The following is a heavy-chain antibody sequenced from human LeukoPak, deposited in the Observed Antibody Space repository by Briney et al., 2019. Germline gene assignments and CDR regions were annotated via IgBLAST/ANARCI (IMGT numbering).Heavy chain of an antibody. CDR2: IYSDESST. D-gene: IGHD3-10*01. CDR1: GFSVSDYA. CDR3: ARVSGSRNYYFGAFDI. Sequence: PGGSLRLSCAASGFSVSDYAMTWIRQSPGKGLEWVSRIYSDESSTYYADSVKGRFTISRDNAKNTLYLQMNSLRAEDTAMYYCARVSGSRNYYFGAFDIWGQGTMVTVSS. J-gene: IGHJ3*02. V-gene: IGHV3-74*01.